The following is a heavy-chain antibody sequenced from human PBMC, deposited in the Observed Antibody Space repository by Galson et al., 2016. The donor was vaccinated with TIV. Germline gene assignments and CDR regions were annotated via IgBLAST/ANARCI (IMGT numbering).Heavy chain of an antibody. CDR1: GFNFRNYA. J-gene: IGHJ3*02. CDR3: VKEPFSTVLYGFDN. CDR2: ITGSGGST. Sequence: SLRLSCAASGFNFRNYAMDWVRQPPGKGLEWVSGITGSGGSTDYGVSVTGRFIVSRDNSKNTLYLQLNSLRADDTAVYYCVKEPFSTVLYGFDNWGQGTMVTVSS. V-gene: IGHV3-23*01. D-gene: IGHD2/OR15-2a*01.